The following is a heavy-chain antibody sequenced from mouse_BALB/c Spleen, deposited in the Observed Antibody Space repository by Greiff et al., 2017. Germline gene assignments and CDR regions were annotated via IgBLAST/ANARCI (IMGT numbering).Heavy chain of an antibody. CDR3: ARNGGFTTAPFDY. CDR1: GFSLTSYG. D-gene: IGHD1-2*01. CDR2: IWSGGST. Sequence: VQGVESGPGLVQPSQSLSITCTVSGFSLTSYGVHWVRQSPGKGLEWLGVIWSGGSTDYNAAFISRLSISKDNSKSQVFFKMNSLQANDTAIYYCARNGGFTTAPFDYWGQGTTLTVSS. V-gene: IGHV2-2*02. J-gene: IGHJ2*01.